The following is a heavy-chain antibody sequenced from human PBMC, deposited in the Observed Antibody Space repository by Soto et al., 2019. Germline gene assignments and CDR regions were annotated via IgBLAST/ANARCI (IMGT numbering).Heavy chain of an antibody. CDR1: GGSLSTSDSY. Sequence: QVRLQESGPGLVKPSQTLSLTCSVSGGSLSTSDSYWSWIRQVPGKGLEWIGYASSNDTSSYHPSLESRLTISLDMSKNRFYLKVTSMTGADAAVYFCARERIVPGPAGRGTLYIYFGVDVWGQGTTVTVSS. J-gene: IGHJ6*02. D-gene: IGHD3-10*01. CDR3: ARERIVPGPAGRGTLYIYFGVDV. V-gene: IGHV4-30-4*08. CDR2: ASSNDTS.